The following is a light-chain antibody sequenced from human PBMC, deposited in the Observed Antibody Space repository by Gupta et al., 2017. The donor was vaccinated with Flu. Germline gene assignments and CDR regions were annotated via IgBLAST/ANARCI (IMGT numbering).Light chain of an antibody. J-gene: IGKJ5*01. V-gene: IGKV2-30*01. Sequence: DVVLTQSPLSLSVTLGQPASISCRSSQSLVFSDANTYFTWFQQRPGQSPRRLIYKVSNRDAGVPDRFSGSGSGTDFTLNIARVEAEDVGVYYCMQGTHWPPITFGQGTRLEIK. CDR1: QSLVFSDANTY. CDR3: MQGTHWPPIT. CDR2: KVS.